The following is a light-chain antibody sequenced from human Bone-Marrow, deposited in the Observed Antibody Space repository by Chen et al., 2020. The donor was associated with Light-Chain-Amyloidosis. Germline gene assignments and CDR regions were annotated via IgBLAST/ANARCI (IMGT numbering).Light chain of an antibody. CDR2: EVT. CDR1: SSDVGGDNH. J-gene: IGLJ1*01. CDR3: SSYTSTNTLV. V-gene: IGLV2-14*01. Sequence: SALTQPASVSGSPGQPITISCTGTSSDVGGDNHVAWYQQHPDKAPKLMIYEVTNRPSWVPDRFSGSKSDNTASLTISGLQTEDEADYFCSSYTSTNTLVFGSGTRVTVL.